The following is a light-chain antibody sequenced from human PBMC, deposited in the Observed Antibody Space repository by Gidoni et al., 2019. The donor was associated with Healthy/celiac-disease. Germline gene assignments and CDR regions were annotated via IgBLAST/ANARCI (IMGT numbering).Light chain of an antibody. V-gene: IGKV3-15*01. J-gene: IGKJ2*03. CDR2: GAS. Sequence: EIVMTQSPATLSVSPGERATLSCSASQSVSSNLAWYQQKPGQAPRLLIYGASTRATGIPARFSGSVSGTEFTLTISSLQSEDLAVYYCQQYNNWPLYSFGQGTKLEIK. CDR1: QSVSSN. CDR3: QQYNNWPLYS.